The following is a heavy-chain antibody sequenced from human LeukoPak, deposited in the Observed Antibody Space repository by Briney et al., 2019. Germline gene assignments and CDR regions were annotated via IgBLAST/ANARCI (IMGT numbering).Heavy chain of an antibody. D-gene: IGHD5-12*01. CDR3: AREYSRYSGTYYDY. Sequence: GASVKVSCKTSGYTFTGHFIHWVRQAPGQGLEWMGWSNPNSGDTNYAQKFQGRVTMTRDTSISTAYMELSRVTSDGTAVYYCAREYSRYSGTYYDYWGQGTLVTVSS. J-gene: IGHJ4*02. V-gene: IGHV1-2*02. CDR2: SNPNSGDT. CDR1: GYTFTGHF.